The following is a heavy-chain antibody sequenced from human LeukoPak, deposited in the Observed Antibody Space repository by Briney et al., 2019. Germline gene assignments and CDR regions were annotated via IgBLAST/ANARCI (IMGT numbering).Heavy chain of an antibody. J-gene: IGHJ4*02. CDR2: IFGSGGSP. V-gene: IGHV3-23*01. CDR3: GKTTVGYSSGQKPAWPVDF. CDR1: GFTFGSHA. Sequence: GSLRLSCEASGFTFGSHAMYWVRQAPGKGLEWVAGIFGSGGSPHYADSVKGRFTISRDNPRNTVYLQSNSLRDDDTAVYYCGKTTVGYSSGQKPAWPVDFWGQGTLVTASS. D-gene: IGHD5-18*01.